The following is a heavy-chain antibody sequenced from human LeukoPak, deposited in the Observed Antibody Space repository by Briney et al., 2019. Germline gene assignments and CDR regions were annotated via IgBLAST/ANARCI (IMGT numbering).Heavy chain of an antibody. CDR3: TTYGMSTEELDY. CDR2: IKSKTDGGTT. V-gene: IGHV3-15*01. J-gene: IGHJ4*02. D-gene: IGHD1-26*01. CDR1: GFTFSNAW. Sequence: GGSLRLSCAASGFTFSNAWMSWVRQAPGKGLEWVGRIKSKTDGGTTDYAAPVKGRFTISRGDSKNTLYLQMNSLKTEDTAVYYCTTYGMSTEELDYWGQGTLVTVSS.